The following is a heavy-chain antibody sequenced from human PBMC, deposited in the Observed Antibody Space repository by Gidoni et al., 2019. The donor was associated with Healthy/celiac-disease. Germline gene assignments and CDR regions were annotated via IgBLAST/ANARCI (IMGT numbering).Heavy chain of an antibody. CDR2: ISSSSSYI. Sequence: EVQLVESGGGLVKPGGSLRLSCAASGFTFSSYSMNWVRQAPGKGLEWVSSISSSSSYIYYADSVKGRFTISRDNAKNSLYLQMNSLRAEDTAVYYCARDSCYGYCIDYYYGMDVWGQGTTVTVSS. D-gene: IGHD2-2*01. CDR1: GFTFSSYS. V-gene: IGHV3-21*01. J-gene: IGHJ6*02. CDR3: ARDSCYGYCIDYYYGMDV.